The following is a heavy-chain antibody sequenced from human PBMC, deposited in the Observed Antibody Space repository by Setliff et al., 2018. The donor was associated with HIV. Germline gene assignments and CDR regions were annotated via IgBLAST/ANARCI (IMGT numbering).Heavy chain of an antibody. Sequence: GGSLRLSCAASGFSVSSNYMSWVRQAPGKGLEWVAGIYSGGSTYYTDSVKGRFTISRDNSKNTLYLQMNSLRAEDTAVYYCARLAYYDFWNGYSYYMDVWGKGTTVTVSS. J-gene: IGHJ6*03. V-gene: IGHV3-53*05. D-gene: IGHD3-3*01. CDR1: GFSVSSNY. CDR3: ARLAYYDFWNGYSYYMDV. CDR2: IYSGGST.